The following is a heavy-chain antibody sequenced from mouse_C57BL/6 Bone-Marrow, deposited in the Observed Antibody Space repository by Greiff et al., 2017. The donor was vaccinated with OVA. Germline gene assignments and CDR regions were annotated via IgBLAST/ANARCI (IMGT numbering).Heavy chain of an antibody. CDR3: ARYLWYYYAMDY. V-gene: IGHV7-3*01. CDR2: IRNKANGYTT. J-gene: IGHJ4*01. CDR1: GFTFTDYY. Sequence: DVQLVESGGGLVQPGGSLSLSCAASGFTFTDYYMSWVRQPPGKALEWLGFIRNKANGYTTEYSASVKGRFTISRDNSQSILYLQMNALRAEDSATYYCARYLWYYYAMDYWGQGTSVTVSS. D-gene: IGHD6-1*01.